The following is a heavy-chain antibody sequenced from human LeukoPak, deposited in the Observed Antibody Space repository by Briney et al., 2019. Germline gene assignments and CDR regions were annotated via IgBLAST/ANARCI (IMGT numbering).Heavy chain of an antibody. D-gene: IGHD1-26*01. Sequence: ASVKVSCKASGYTFTIYGMSWARQAPGQRLEWMGWISGFTGATNYAQKFQGRLSMTIDTSTNTTYMDLRTVTSDDTAIYYCARALPGAATAHNWFDPWGQGTLVTVSS. CDR1: GYTFTIYG. CDR2: ISGFTGAT. CDR3: ARALPGAATAHNWFDP. J-gene: IGHJ5*02. V-gene: IGHV1-18*01.